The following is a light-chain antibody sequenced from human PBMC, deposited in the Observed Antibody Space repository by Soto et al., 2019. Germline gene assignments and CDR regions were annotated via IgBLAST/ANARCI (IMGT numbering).Light chain of an antibody. CDR3: SSYASGTSLI. CDR2: EVT. CDR1: SSDVGGYDY. J-gene: IGLJ1*01. V-gene: IGLV2-14*01. Sequence: QSALTQPASVSGSPRQSITISCAGTSSDVGGYDYVSWYQQHPGKAPKLMIYEVTNRPSGVSNRFSGSKSGNTASLTISGLQAEDEADYYCSSYASGTSLIFGTGTKVTVL.